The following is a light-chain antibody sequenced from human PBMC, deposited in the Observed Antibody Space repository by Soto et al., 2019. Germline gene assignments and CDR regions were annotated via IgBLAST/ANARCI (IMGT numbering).Light chain of an antibody. V-gene: IGKV3-15*01. Sequence: EIVMTQSPATLSVSPGERATLSCRASQSVSSNLAWYQQKPGQAPRLLIYGASTRATGIPARFSGSGSGTEFTLTVNSLQSVDFAVYYCQQYDNWPRTFGQGTKVEVK. J-gene: IGKJ1*01. CDR2: GAS. CDR3: QQYDNWPRT. CDR1: QSVSSN.